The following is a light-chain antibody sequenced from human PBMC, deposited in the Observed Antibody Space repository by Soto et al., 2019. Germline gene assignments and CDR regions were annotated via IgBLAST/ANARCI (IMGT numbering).Light chain of an antibody. J-gene: IGKJ4*01. CDR1: QSVSSKY. V-gene: IGKV3-20*01. CDR3: QQYGSAPLT. Sequence: IVLTQSPGTLSLSPGGRAIFSCRASQSVSSKYLDWYQQKPGQAPKLLIYDASNWATGVSARFSGSGCGADFTLTISRLEPEDFAVYYCQQYGSAPLTFGGGTKVDIK. CDR2: DAS.